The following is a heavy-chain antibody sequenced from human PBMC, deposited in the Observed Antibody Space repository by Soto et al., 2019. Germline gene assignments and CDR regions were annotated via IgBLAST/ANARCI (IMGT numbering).Heavy chain of an antibody. CDR2: IYHSGST. Sequence: SETLSLTCAVSGASISSDNWWSWVRQPPGKGLEWIGEIYHSGSTNYNPSLKSRVTISVDKSKKHFSLKLRSVTAADTAVYYCARAKSNWFDPWGRGTLVTVSS. CDR3: ARAKSNWFDP. V-gene: IGHV4-4*02. J-gene: IGHJ5*02. CDR1: GASISSDNW.